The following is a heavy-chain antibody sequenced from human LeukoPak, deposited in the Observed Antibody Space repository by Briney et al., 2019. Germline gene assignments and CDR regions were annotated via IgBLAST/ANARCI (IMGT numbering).Heavy chain of an antibody. D-gene: IGHD6-19*01. Sequence: SETLSLTCTVSGGSISSYYWSWIRQPPGKGLEWIGYISYSGSTSYNPSLKSRVAISVDTSKNQFSLKLSSVTAVDTAVYYCARNKAVTFNWFDPWGQGTLVTVSS. V-gene: IGHV4-59*01. J-gene: IGHJ5*02. CDR1: GGSISSYY. CDR3: ARNKAVTFNWFDP. CDR2: ISYSGST.